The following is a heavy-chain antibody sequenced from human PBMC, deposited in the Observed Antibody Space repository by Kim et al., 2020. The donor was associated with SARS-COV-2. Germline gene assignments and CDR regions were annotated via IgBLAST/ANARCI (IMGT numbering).Heavy chain of an antibody. CDR3: ARGSPAMVRGTRGFDY. Sequence: SVKVSCKASGGTFSSYAISWVRQAPGQGLEWKGGIIPIFGTANYAQKFQGRVTITADESTSTAYMELSSLRSEDTAVYYCARGSPAMVRGTRGFDYWGQGTLVTVSS. CDR2: IIPIFGTA. CDR1: GGTFSSYA. D-gene: IGHD3-10*01. V-gene: IGHV1-69*13. J-gene: IGHJ4*02.